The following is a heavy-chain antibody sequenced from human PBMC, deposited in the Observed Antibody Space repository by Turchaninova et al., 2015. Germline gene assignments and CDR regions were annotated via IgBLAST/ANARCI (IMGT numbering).Heavy chain of an antibody. CDR1: GGSFSGYY. J-gene: IGHJ4*02. CDR2: INHSGRT. CDR3: ARDGGAVGAFDY. D-gene: IGHD1-26*01. V-gene: IGHV4-34*01. Sequence: QVQLQQWGAGLLRPSETLSLTCAVYGGSFSGYYWSWIRQPPGRGLEWVGEINHSGRTNYKPSLQSRVTMAVGTSKNQLSLKLSSVTAADTALYYCARDGGAVGAFDYWGQGTLVTVSS.